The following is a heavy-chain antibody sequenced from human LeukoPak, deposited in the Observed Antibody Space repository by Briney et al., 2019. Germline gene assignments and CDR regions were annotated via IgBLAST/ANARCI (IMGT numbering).Heavy chain of an antibody. D-gene: IGHD1-1*01. V-gene: IGHV4-39*01. CDR3: ARGQLALYYYNGLDV. J-gene: IGHJ6*02. CDR2: ISYRGNT. CDR1: GDSISSSNYY. Sequence: SETLSLTCTVSGDSISSSNYYWGWIRQPPGRGLEWMVSISYRGNTYYSSSLKSRFTISVDMSKNQFSLRLSSMTAADRAVYYCARGQLALYYYNGLDVWGQGTTVTVSS.